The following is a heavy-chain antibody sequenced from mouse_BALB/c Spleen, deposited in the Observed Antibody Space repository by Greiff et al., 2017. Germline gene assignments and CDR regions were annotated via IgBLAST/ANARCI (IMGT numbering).Heavy chain of an antibody. D-gene: IGHD2-14*01. Sequence: QVQLQQSGAELAKPGASVKMSCKASGYTFTSYWMHWVKQRPGQGLEWIGYINPSTGYTEYNQKFKDKATLTADKSSSTAYMQLSSLTSEDSAVYYCARNKGYDWYFDVWGAGTTVTVSS. J-gene: IGHJ1*01. CDR1: GYTFTSYW. CDR2: INPSTGYT. V-gene: IGHV1-7*01. CDR3: ARNKGYDWYFDV.